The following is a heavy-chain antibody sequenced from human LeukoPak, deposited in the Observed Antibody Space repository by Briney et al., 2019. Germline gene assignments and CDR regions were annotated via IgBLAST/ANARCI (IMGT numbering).Heavy chain of an antibody. CDR3: ASLMATTSLGDY. Sequence: ASVKVSCKASGGTFSSYAISWVRQAPGQGLEWMGGIIPIFGTANYAQKFQGRVTITTDESTSTAYMELSSLRSEDTAVYCCASLMATTSLGDYWGQGTLVTVSS. D-gene: IGHD5-24*01. CDR1: GGTFSSYA. CDR2: IIPIFGTA. V-gene: IGHV1-69*05. J-gene: IGHJ4*02.